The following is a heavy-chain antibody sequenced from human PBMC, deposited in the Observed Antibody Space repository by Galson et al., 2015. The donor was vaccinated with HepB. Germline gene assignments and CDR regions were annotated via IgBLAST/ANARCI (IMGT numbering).Heavy chain of an antibody. Sequence: SLRLSCAASGFTFSTYAMSWVRQAPGKGLEWVSAISGGGDSTYYADSEKGRFTISRDNPKNTLYLQMHSLRAEDTALYYCARQRDSGYDLGPLDYWGQGTLVTVSS. J-gene: IGHJ4*02. D-gene: IGHD5-12*01. CDR1: GFTFSTYA. CDR3: ARQRDSGYDLGPLDY. CDR2: ISGGGDST. V-gene: IGHV3-23*01.